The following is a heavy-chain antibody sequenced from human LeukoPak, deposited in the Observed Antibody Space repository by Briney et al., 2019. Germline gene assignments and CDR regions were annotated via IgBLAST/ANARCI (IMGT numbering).Heavy chain of an antibody. D-gene: IGHD6-19*01. Sequence: GASVKVSCKASGYTFTGYYMHWVRQAPGQGLEWMGWINPNSGGTNYAQKFQGWVTMTRDTSISTAYMELSRLRSDDTAVYYCARALRQTGYSSGAEAFDIWGQGTMVTVSS. J-gene: IGHJ3*02. V-gene: IGHV1-2*04. CDR3: ARALRQTGYSSGAEAFDI. CDR2: INPNSGGT. CDR1: GYTFTGYY.